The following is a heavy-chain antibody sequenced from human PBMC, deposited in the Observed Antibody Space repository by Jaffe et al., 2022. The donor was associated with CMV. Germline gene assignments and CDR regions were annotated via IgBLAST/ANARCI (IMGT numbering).Heavy chain of an antibody. CDR2: IYWNDAK. J-gene: IGHJ3*02. CDR3: AHRGFHGVYGYGTSYAFDI. Sequence: QITLKESGPTLVKPTQTLTLTCSFSGFSLSTSGVGVAWIRQPPGKTLEWLALIYWNDAKHYSPSLKSRLTITKDTSKNQVVLTMTNVDPVDTATYFCAHRGFHGVYGYGTSYAFDIWGQGTMVAVSS. CDR1: GFSLSTSGVG. V-gene: IGHV2-5*01. D-gene: IGHD5-18*01.